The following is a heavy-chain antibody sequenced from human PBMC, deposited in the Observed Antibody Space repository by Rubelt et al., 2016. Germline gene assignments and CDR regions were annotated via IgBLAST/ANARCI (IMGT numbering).Heavy chain of an antibody. Sequence: ISSSSSTIYYADSVKGRFTISRDNAKNSLYLQMNSLRAEDTAVYYCARSSIANWFDPWGQGTLVTVSS. D-gene: IGHD6-6*01. CDR2: ISSSSSTI. J-gene: IGHJ5*02. CDR3: ARSSIANWFDP. V-gene: IGHV3-48*01.